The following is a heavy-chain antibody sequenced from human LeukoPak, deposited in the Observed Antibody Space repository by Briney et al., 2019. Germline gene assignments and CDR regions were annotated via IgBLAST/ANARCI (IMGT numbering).Heavy chain of an antibody. D-gene: IGHD5-18*01. CDR3: AGRVTGYSSGYVY. CDR2: ISGSAHKI. V-gene: IGHV3-23*01. CDR1: GFTFSSYA. Sequence: GGSLRLSCVASGFTFSSYAMNWVRQAPEKGLDWVSVISGSAHKIRYADSVKGRFTISRDNSENTVYLQMNNLRAEDTALYYCAGRVTGYSSGYVYWGQGTLVTVSS. J-gene: IGHJ4*02.